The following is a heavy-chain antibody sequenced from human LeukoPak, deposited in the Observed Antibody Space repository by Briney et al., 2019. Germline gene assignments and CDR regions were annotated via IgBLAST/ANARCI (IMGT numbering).Heavy chain of an antibody. CDR1: GGTIRSYY. J-gene: IGHJ4*02. CDR2: IYYSGST. Sequence: PSETLSLTCTVSGGTIRSYYWNWIRQPPGKGLEWIGYIYYSGSTNYNPSAESRVTISVDTSKNQFSLKLSSVTAADTAVYYCARGHSSGWYYFDYWGQGTLVTVSS. CDR3: ARGHSSGWYYFDY. D-gene: IGHD6-19*01. V-gene: IGHV4-59*01.